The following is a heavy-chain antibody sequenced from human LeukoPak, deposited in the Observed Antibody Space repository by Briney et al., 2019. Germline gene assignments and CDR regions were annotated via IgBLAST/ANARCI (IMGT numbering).Heavy chain of an antibody. J-gene: IGHJ4*02. V-gene: IGHV4-59*01. D-gene: IGHD5-24*01. Sequence: PSETLSLTCTVSGGSISSYYWSWIRQPPGKGLEWIGYIYYSGSTNYNPSLKSRVTISVDTSKNQFSLKLSSVTAADTAVYYCARDSMYGDGYNYFDYWGQGTLLTVAS. CDR2: IYYSGST. CDR1: GGSISSYY. CDR3: ARDSMYGDGYNYFDY.